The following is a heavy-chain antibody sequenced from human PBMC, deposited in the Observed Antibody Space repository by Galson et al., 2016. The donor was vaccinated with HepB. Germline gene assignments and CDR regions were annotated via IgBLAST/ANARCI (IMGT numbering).Heavy chain of an antibody. D-gene: IGHD6-19*01. V-gene: IGHV3-23*01. CDR2: ISGSGATT. Sequence: SLILSCAASGFTFSSYAMSWVRQAPRKGLEWVSTISGSGATTYVADSVKVRFTMSRDNSKNTLYLHMNSLRVEDTAISYCAKGGQWLLRGPGWFDPWGQGTLVSVSS. CDR3: AKGGQWLLRGPGWFDP. CDR1: GFTFSSYA. J-gene: IGHJ5*02.